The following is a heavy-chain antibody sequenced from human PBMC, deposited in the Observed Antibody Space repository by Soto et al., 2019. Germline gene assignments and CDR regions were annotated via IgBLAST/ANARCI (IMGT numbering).Heavy chain of an antibody. CDR1: GGTFSSYA. V-gene: IGHV1-69*06. D-gene: IGHD2-2*01. Sequence: ASVKVSCKASGGTFSSYAISWVRQAPGQGLEWMGGIIPIFSTANYAQKFQGRVTITADKSTSTAYMELSSLRSEDTAVYYCARDPVVVPANADYYYYYYGMDVWGQGTTVTVSS. CDR2: IIPIFSTA. J-gene: IGHJ6*02. CDR3: ARDPVVVPANADYYYYYYGMDV.